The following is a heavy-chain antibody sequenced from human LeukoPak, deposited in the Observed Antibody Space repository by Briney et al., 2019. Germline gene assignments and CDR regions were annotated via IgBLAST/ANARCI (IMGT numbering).Heavy chain of an antibody. CDR3: ARKWGPARAFDI. V-gene: IGHV3-30*04. CDR2: ISYDGGNK. D-gene: IGHD2-2*01. J-gene: IGHJ3*02. Sequence: GRSLRLSCAASGFTFSSYAMHWVRQAPGKGLEWVAVISYDGGNKYYADSVKGRFTISRDNSKNTLYLQMNSLRAEDTAVYYCARKWGPARAFDIWGQGTMVIVSS. CDR1: GFTFSSYA.